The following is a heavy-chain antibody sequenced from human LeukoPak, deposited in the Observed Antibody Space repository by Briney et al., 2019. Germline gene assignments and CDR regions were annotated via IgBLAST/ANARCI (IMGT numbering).Heavy chain of an antibody. Sequence: GGSLRLSCAASGFTVSSNYMSWVRQAPGKGLKWVSVIYSDGSTYYADSVKGRFSISRGNSKNTLYLQMNSLRDGDTAVYYCASTYIGNVRLGYWGQGTLVTVSS. V-gene: IGHV3-53*01. CDR3: ASTYIGNVRLGY. CDR1: GFTVSSNY. CDR2: IYSDGST. J-gene: IGHJ4*02. D-gene: IGHD4-23*01.